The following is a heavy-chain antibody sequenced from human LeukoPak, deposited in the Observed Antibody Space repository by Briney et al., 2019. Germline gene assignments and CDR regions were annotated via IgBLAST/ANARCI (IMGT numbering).Heavy chain of an antibody. CDR3: AREGYSSSFDY. J-gene: IGHJ4*01. CDR1: GFTFNDYQ. CDR2: ISSSGTTI. D-gene: IGHD5-18*01. Sequence: GGSLRLSCAASGFTFNDYQMNWIRQAPGKGPEWVSCISSSGTTIFYADSVRGRFTVSRDNARNSLLLQMDYLSAEDTAVYYCAREGYSSSFDYWGQGALVTVSS. V-gene: IGHV3-11*01.